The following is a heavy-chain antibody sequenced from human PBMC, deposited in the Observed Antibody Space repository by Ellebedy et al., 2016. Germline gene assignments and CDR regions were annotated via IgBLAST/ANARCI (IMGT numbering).Heavy chain of an antibody. Sequence: GGSLRLSCAASGLTFSNYGMNRVRQAPGQGLEWVSSISDSGDVTAYGDSVKGRFTISRDNSKNIVYLQMDSLWAEDTAVYYCAKRFWSGRIGGPFDYWGQGTLVTVSS. CDR3: AKRFWSGRIGGPFDY. J-gene: IGHJ4*02. V-gene: IGHV3-23*01. CDR1: GLTFSNYG. D-gene: IGHD3-3*01. CDR2: ISDSGDVT.